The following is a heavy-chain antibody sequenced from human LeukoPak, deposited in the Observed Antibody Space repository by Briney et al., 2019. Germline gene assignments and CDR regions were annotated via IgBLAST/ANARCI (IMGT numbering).Heavy chain of an antibody. V-gene: IGHV3-23*01. D-gene: IGHD2-21*01. J-gene: IGHJ4*02. Sequence: PGGSLRLSCAASGFTFSSYAMSWVRQAPGKGLEWVSAISDTGFTTYYADSVKGRFTISRDMSENTLYLQMSSLRAEDTALYYCAKGRCGGNFCDFDYWGQGTPVTVSS. CDR3: AKGRCGGNFCDFDY. CDR1: GFTFSSYA. CDR2: ISDTGFTT.